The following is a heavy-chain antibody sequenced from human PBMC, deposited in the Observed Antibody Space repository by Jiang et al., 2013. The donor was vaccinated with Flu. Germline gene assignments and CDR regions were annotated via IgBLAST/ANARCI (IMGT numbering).Heavy chain of an antibody. V-gene: IGHV3-23*01. CDR3: AKLTSSGYYYGRLDY. Sequence: FTVSRDYSKNTLYLQMNSLRGDDTAVYYCAKLTSSGYYYGRLDYWGQGTLVTVSS. J-gene: IGHJ4*02. D-gene: IGHD3-22*01.